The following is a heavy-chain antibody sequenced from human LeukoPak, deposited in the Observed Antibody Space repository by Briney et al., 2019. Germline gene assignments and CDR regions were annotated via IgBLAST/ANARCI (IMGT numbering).Heavy chain of an antibody. J-gene: IGHJ4*02. D-gene: IGHD2-2*02. V-gene: IGHV4-38-2*02. CDR2: IYHSGST. Sequence: SETLSLTCTVSGYSISSGYYWGWIRQTPGKGLEWIGSIYHSGSTYYNPSLKSRVTISVDTSKNQFSLKLSSVTAADTAVYYCARGPGVPAAIGEDYWGQGTLVTVSS. CDR1: GYSISSGYY. CDR3: ARGPGVPAAIGEDY.